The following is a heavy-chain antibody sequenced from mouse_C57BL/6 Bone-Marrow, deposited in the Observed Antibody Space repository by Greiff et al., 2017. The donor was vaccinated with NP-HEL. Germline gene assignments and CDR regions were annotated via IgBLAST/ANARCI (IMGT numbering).Heavy chain of an antibody. CDR1: GFTFSDYG. J-gene: IGHJ1*03. CDR3: ARRPWYFDV. CDR2: ISNLAYSI. Sequence: DVQLVESGGGLVQPGGSLKLSCAASGFTFSDYGMAWVRQAPRKGPEWVAFISNLAYSIYYADTVTGRFTISRGNAKNTLYLEMSSLRSEDTAMYYCARRPWYFDVWGTGTTVTVSS. V-gene: IGHV5-15*04.